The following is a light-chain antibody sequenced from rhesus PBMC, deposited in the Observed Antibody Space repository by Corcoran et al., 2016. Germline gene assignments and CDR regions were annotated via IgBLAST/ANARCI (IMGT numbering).Light chain of an antibody. V-gene: IGKV1-37*01. J-gene: IGKJ3*01. Sequence: DVQMTQSPSSLSASVGDTVTVNCRASQGMYRYLAWYQGKPGKAPGPLIYYASNLKSGVPSRFSGSGSCTGLILTISTLQPVDFSTYYCRNYNTAPFTFGPATKLDIK. CDR1: QGMYRY. CDR2: YAS. CDR3: RNYNTAPFT.